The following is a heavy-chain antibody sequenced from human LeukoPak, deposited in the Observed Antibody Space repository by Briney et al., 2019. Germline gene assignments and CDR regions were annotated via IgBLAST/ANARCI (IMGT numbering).Heavy chain of an antibody. CDR3: ARAYYDSSGYGRYLGGVSLNWFDP. D-gene: IGHD3-22*01. CDR2: INAGNGNT. V-gene: IGHV1-3*01. Sequence: ASVKVSCKASGYTFTSYAMHWVRQAPGQRLEWVGWINAGNGNTKYSQKFQGRVTITRDTSASTAYMELSSLRSEDTAVYYCARAYYDSSGYGRYLGGVSLNWFDPRGQGTLVTVSS. J-gene: IGHJ5*02. CDR1: GYTFTSYA.